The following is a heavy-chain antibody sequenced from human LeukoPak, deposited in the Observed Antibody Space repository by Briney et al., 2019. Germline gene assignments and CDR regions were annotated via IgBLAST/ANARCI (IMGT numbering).Heavy chain of an antibody. CDR1: GFTFSRYS. CDR3: AREDGGKADI. Sequence: AGGSLRLSCAASGFTFSRYSMNWVRQAPGKGLEWVSYISSSSSTINYADSVKGRFSISRDNAKNSLYLQMKSLRDEDTAVYYCAREDGGKADIWGQGIMVTVSS. J-gene: IGHJ3*02. D-gene: IGHD4-23*01. V-gene: IGHV3-48*02. CDR2: ISSSSSTI.